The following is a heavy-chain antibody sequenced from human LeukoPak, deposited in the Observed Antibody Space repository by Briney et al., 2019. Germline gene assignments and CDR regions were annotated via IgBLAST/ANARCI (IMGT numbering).Heavy chain of an antibody. J-gene: IGHJ4*02. CDR3: ARKSLANDYSNYWEYYFDY. CDR2: IIPIFGTA. Sequence: ASVKVSCKASGYIFTSYGISWVRQAPRQGLEWMGGIIPIFGTANYAQKFQGRVTITADESTSTAYMELSSLRSEDTAVYYCARKSLANDYSNYWEYYFDYWGQGTLVTVSS. D-gene: IGHD4-11*01. V-gene: IGHV1-69*13. CDR1: GYIFTSYG.